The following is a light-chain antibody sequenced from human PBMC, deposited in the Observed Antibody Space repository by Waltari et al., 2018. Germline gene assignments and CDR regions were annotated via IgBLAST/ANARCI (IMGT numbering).Light chain of an antibody. CDR2: AAS. J-gene: IGKJ1*01. V-gene: IGKV1-9*01. Sequence: DIQLTQSPSFLSASVGDRVTITCWASQGISSYLAWYQQKPGKAPKLLIYAASTLQSGVPSRFSGSGSGTEFTLTISSLQPEDFATYYCQQLNSYPQFGQGTKVEIK. CDR1: QGISSY. CDR3: QQLNSYPQ.